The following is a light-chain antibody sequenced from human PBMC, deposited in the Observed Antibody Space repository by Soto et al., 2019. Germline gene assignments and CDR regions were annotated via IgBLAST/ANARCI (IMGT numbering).Light chain of an antibody. J-gene: IGKJ3*01. CDR2: DAS. V-gene: IGKV1-33*01. Sequence: DIQLTQSPSSLSASVGDRVTITCRVSQAISSCLNWYRQKPGKAPNLLIYDASHLETGVPSRFSGSGSGTYFTLTISSLQPEDIATYYCQKYDDVPQFGPGTKVDF. CDR1: QAISSC. CDR3: QKYDDVPQ.